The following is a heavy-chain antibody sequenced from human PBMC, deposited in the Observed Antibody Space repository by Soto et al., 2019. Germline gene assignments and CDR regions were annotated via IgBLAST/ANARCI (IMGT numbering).Heavy chain of an antibody. J-gene: IGHJ4*02. Sequence: SVKVSCKASGGTFSSYAISWVRQAPGQGLEWMGGIIPIFGTANYAQKFQGRVTITADTSTSTAYMELSSLRSEDTAVYYCARPPTDSSGYYQKNRYYFDYWGQGTLVTVSS. CDR1: GGTFSSYA. CDR2: IIPIFGTA. D-gene: IGHD3-22*01. V-gene: IGHV1-69*06. CDR3: ARPPTDSSGYYQKNRYYFDY.